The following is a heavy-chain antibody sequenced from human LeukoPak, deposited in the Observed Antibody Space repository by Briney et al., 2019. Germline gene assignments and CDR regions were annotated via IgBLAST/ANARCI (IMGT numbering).Heavy chain of an antibody. V-gene: IGHV3-48*01. CDR1: GFTFSSYA. CDR2: IGRSGSAI. J-gene: IGHJ6*02. CDR3: ARGGGLDV. Sequence: PGRSLRLSCAASGFTFSSYAMHWVRQAPGKGLEWVSYIGRSGSAIYYADSVKGRFTISRDNAKNSLYLQMSNLRAEDTAVYFCARGGGLDVWGQGATVTVSS. D-gene: IGHD3-16*01.